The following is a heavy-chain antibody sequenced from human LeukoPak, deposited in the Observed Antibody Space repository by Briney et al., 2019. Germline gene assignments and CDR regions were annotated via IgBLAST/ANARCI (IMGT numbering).Heavy chain of an antibody. CDR3: ARVPGNYYDSSGPRGP. CDR1: GYAFTSYG. J-gene: IGHJ5*02. CDR2: ISAYNGNT. V-gene: IGHV1-18*01. Sequence: ASVKVSCKASGYAFTSYGISWVRQAPGQGLEWMGWISAYNGNTNYAQKLQGRVTMTTDTSTSTAYMELRSLRSDDTAVYYCARVPGNYYDSSGPRGPWGQGTLVTVSP. D-gene: IGHD3-22*01.